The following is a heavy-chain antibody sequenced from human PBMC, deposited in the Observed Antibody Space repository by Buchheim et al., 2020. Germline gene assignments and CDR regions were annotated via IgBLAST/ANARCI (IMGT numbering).Heavy chain of an antibody. J-gene: IGHJ5*02. CDR1: GYTFTSHY. Sequence: QVQLVQSGAEVKKPGASVKVSCKASGYTFTSHYMHWVRQAPGQGLEWMGIINPSGGSTSYAQKFQGRVTMTRDTSTSTVYMELSSLRSEDTAVYYCARTRTVVTPQRDFWFDPWGQGTL. D-gene: IGHD4-23*01. CDR3: ARTRTVVTPQRDFWFDP. CDR2: INPSGGST. V-gene: IGHV1-46*01.